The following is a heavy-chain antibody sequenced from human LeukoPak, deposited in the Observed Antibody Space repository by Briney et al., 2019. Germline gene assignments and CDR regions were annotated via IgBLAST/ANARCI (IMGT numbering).Heavy chain of an antibody. J-gene: IGHJ4*02. CDR2: VKSKTNGGTI. CDR1: GSTFSNAW. D-gene: IGHD1-7*01. CDR3: TTDTGTPNFYFDY. V-gene: IGHV3-15*01. Sequence: GGSLRLSCAASGSTFSNAWMSWVRQAPGKGLEWVGRVKSKTNGGTIDYAAPVKGRFTISRDDSKNTLYLQMNSLKTEDTAVYYCTTDTGTPNFYFDYWGQGTLVTVSS.